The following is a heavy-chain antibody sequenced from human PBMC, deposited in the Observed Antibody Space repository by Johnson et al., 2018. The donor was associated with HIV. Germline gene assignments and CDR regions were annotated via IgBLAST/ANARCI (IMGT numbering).Heavy chain of an antibody. J-gene: IGHJ3*02. CDR1: GFTFSSYW. V-gene: IGHV3-7*01. CDR3: AREGGIRGPSPVDAFDI. D-gene: IGHD3-16*01. Sequence: EVQLVESGGGVVQPGRSLRLSCAASGFTFSSYWMSWVRQAPGKGLEWVANIKQGGSEKYFVDSLKGRFIISRDNAKNTLYLQMNSLRAEDTAVYYCAREGGIRGPSPVDAFDIWGQGTMVTVSS. CDR2: IKQGGSEK.